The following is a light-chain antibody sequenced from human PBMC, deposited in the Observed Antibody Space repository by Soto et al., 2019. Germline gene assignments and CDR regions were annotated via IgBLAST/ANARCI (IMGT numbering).Light chain of an antibody. CDR3: QQYKNWPLIT. CDR2: DAS. Sequence: EIGLTQSPATLSVSPGERATLSCRASQSVSSNLAWYQQKPGQAPRLLIYDASTRATGLPARFSGSGSATEFTPTVSSLQSEDFAVYYCQQYKNWPLITFGQGTRLEI. CDR1: QSVSSN. V-gene: IGKV3-15*01. J-gene: IGKJ5*01.